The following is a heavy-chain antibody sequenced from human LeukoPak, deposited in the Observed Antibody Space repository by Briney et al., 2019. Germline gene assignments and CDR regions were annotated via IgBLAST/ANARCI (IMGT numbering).Heavy chain of an antibody. CDR2: IKSKNDGGTT. CDR1: GFNFNHAW. CDR3: VGRPWNFDY. D-gene: IGHD1-1*01. Sequence: TGGSLRLSCAASGFNFNHAWMTWVRQAPGKGLEWVGRIKSKNDGGTTDFAAPVKGRFTISRDDSKRMMFLEMNGLKTEDTAVYYCVGRPWNFDYWGQGTLVTVS. V-gene: IGHV3-15*05. J-gene: IGHJ4*02.